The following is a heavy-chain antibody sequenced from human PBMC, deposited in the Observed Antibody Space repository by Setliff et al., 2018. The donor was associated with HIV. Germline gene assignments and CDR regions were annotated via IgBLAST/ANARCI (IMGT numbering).Heavy chain of an antibody. D-gene: IGHD3-10*01. CDR1: GGSISGSNYY. J-gene: IGHJ6*02. Sequence: PSETLSLTCNVSGGSISGSNYYWAWIRQPPGKGLEWIGSFHYSGSTSHNPSLRSRVTISVDTSKNQFSLKLTSVTGADTAVYYCARVEASVRGATYGLDVWGQGTTVTVSS. V-gene: IGHV4-39*07. CDR3: ARVEASVRGATYGLDV. CDR2: FHYSGST.